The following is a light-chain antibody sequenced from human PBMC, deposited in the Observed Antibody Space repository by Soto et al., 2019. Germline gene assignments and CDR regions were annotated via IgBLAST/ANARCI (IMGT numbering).Light chain of an antibody. J-gene: IGKJ1*01. Sequence: EIVMTQSPATLSVSPGERATLSCRASQSVSSNLAWYQQKPGQAPRLLIYAASTRATGIPSRFSGSGSGTEFTLTISSLQPEDFATYYCQQYNSYSHTFGQGTQVDIK. CDR2: AAS. CDR3: QQYNSYSHT. V-gene: IGKV3-15*01. CDR1: QSVSSN.